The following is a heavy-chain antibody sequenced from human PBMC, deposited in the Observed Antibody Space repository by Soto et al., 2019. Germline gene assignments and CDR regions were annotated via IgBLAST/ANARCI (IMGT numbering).Heavy chain of an antibody. D-gene: IGHD6-13*01. J-gene: IGHJ5*02. CDR3: ARAYSSNRYWFDP. CDR2: ITPIFGTA. CDR1: GGTFSSYA. Sequence: SVKVSCKASGGTFSSYAISWVRQAPGQGLEWMGGITPIFGTANYAQKFQGRVTITADESTSTAYMELSSLRSEDTAVYYCARAYSSNRYWFDPWGQGTLVTVSS. V-gene: IGHV1-69*13.